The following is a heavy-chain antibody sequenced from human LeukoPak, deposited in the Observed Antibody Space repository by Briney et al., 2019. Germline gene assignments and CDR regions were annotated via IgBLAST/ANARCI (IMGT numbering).Heavy chain of an antibody. CDR1: GFTFSSYG. CDR2: IWYDGSNK. V-gene: IGHV3-33*06. D-gene: IGHD2-2*01. Sequence: GGSLRLSCAASGFTFSSYGMHWVRQAPGKGLEWVAVIWYDGSNKYYADSVKGRFTISRDNSKNTLYLQMNSLRAEDTAVYYCAKNTRKISTSFYGMDVWGQGTTVTVSS. J-gene: IGHJ6*02. CDR3: AKNTRKISTSFYGMDV.